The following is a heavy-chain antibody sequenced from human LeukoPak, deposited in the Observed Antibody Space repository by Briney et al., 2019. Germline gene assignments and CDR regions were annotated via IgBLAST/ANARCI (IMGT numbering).Heavy chain of an antibody. CDR1: RFSFSGYD. D-gene: IGHD1-1*01. Sequence: GGSLRLSCRASRFSFSGYDMHWVRQAPGKGLEWVAVISYDGSRKYYGDSVKGRFTISRDNSESTLFLQMNSLRTDDTSVYFCAKYAYNWNAPDGFDMWGQGTMVTVSS. V-gene: IGHV3-30*18. J-gene: IGHJ3*02. CDR2: ISYDGSRK. CDR3: AKYAYNWNAPDGFDM.